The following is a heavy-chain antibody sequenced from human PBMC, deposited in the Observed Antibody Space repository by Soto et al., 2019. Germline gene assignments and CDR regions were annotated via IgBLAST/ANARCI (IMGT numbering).Heavy chain of an antibody. CDR2: ISYDGDNK. CDR1: GFTFSYHA. CDR3: ARGTTISAVSAMDV. V-gene: IGHV3-30-3*01. D-gene: IGHD1-1*01. Sequence: QVQLVESAGGVVQPGRSLRLSCSASGFTFSYHALNWVRQAPGKGLEWVAVISYDGDNKYIAESVKGRFTISRDNSKNTVSLQMNSLRAEDTAMYFCARGTTISAVSAMDVWVQGTTVTVSS. J-gene: IGHJ6*02.